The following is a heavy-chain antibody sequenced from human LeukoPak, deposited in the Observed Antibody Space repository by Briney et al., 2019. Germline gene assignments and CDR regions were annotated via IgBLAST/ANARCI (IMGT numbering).Heavy chain of an antibody. CDR2: ISYDGSNK. J-gene: IGHJ6*02. CDR3: ARDPSATMIVVRYYYYGMDV. V-gene: IGHV3-30-3*01. CDR1: GFTFSSYA. Sequence: GGSLRLSCAASGFTFSSYAMHWVRQAPGKGLEWVAVISYDGSNKYYADSVKGRFTISRDNSKNTLYLQMNSLRAEDTAVYYCARDPSATMIVVRYYYYGMDVWGQGTTVTVSS. D-gene: IGHD3-22*01.